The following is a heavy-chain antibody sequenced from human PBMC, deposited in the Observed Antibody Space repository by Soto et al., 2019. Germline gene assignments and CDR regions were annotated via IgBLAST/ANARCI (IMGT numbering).Heavy chain of an antibody. CDR1: GGTFSTYA. V-gene: IGHV1-69*12. D-gene: IGHD5-18*01. CDR3: ASGIQLWLRRINNGYSG. Sequence: QVQLVQSGAEVTKPESSVKVSCKAPGGTFSTYAISWVRQAHGQGLEWMGGIIPMFGTANYAQRFQDRVTITADESTNTVYMELSSLRSEDTAVYFCASGIQLWLRRINNGYSGWGQGTLVTVSS. J-gene: IGHJ4*02. CDR2: IIPMFGTA.